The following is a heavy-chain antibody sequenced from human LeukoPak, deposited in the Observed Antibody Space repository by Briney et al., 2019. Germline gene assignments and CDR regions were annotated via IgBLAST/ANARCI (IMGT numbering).Heavy chain of an antibody. CDR1: GYTFTGYY. V-gene: IGHV1-2*02. Sequence: ASVKVSCKASGYTFTGYYMRWVRQAPGQGLEWMGWINPNSGGTNYAQKFQGRVTMTRDTSISTAYMELSRLRPDDTAVYYCARTPRTYYYDSSGYSHFDYWGQGTLVTVSS. CDR3: ARTPRTYYYDSSGYSHFDY. D-gene: IGHD3-22*01. CDR2: INPNSGGT. J-gene: IGHJ4*02.